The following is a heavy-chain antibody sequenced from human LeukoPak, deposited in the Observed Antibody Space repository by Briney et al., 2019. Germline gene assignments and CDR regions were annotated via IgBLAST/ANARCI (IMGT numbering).Heavy chain of an antibody. J-gene: IGHJ6*04. D-gene: IGHD3-3*01. CDR1: GGSISSTSYY. Sequence: SETLSLTCTVSGGSISSTSYYWGWIRQPPGQGLEWIGSVSVYYGGSSYYNPSLKSRVSISFDTSNNQFSLKVRSVSASDTGVYYCARIVTLFGGVPESYYLDVWGKGTTVTVSS. V-gene: IGHV4-39*01. CDR3: ARIVTLFGGVPESYYLDV. CDR2: VSVYYGGSS.